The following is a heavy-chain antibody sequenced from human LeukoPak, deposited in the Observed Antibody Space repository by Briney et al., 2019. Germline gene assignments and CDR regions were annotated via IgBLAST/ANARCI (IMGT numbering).Heavy chain of an antibody. Sequence: GGSLRLSCAASGFTFNNYAMGWVRQAPGKGLEWVSTISSSGGRTYYADSVKGRFTFSRDDSKNTLYLQMNSLRAEDTAVYYCTKEGGLYDSGGYFDYWGQGTPVTVSS. J-gene: IGHJ4*02. V-gene: IGHV3-23*01. D-gene: IGHD3-3*01. CDR3: TKEGGLYDSGGYFDY. CDR1: GFTFNNYA. CDR2: ISSSGGRT.